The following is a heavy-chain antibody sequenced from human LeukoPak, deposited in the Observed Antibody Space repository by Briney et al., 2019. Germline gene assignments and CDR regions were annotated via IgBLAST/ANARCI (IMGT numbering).Heavy chain of an antibody. CDR1: GFPFSSYG. J-gene: IGHJ5*02. CDR3: ARERRAAENWFDP. Sequence: GRPLRLSCAASGFPFSSYGMHWVRPAAGTGLDWVAVIWYDGSNKYYADSVKGRFTISRDNSTNTLYLQRNSLRAEDTVIYYCARERRAAENWFDPWGQGTLVTVSS. CDR2: IWYDGSNK. V-gene: IGHV3-33*01.